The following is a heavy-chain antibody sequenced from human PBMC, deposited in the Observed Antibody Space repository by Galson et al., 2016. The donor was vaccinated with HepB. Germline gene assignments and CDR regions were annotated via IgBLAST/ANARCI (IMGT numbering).Heavy chain of an antibody. J-gene: IGHJ5*02. Sequence: SVKVSCKASGYTFSSYAMNWVRQAPGQGLEWMGWINTDTGNPTYAQGFTGRFVLSLDTSVSTTYLQISSLKAEDTAMYYCARVGDSSGYPWFDHWGQGTLVTVSS. V-gene: IGHV7-4-1*02. CDR1: GYTFSSYA. CDR2: INTDTGNP. D-gene: IGHD3-22*01. CDR3: ARVGDSSGYPWFDH.